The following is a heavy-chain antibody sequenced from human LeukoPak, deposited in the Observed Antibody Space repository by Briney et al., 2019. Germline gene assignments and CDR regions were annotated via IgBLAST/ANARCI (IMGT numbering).Heavy chain of an antibody. CDR2: INHSGST. D-gene: IGHD4-17*01. Sequence: SETLSLTCAVYGGSFSGYYWSWIRQPPGKGLEWIGEINHSGSTNYNPSLKSRVTISVDTSKNQFSLKLSSVTAADTAVYYCATIRLDYGDYVMEDYWGQGTLVTVSS. V-gene: IGHV4-34*01. CDR1: GGSFSGYY. J-gene: IGHJ4*02. CDR3: ATIRLDYGDYVMEDY.